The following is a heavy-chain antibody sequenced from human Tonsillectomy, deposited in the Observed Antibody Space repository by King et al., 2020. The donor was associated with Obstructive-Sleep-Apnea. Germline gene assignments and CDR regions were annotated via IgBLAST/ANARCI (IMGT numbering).Heavy chain of an antibody. J-gene: IGHJ3*02. CDR3: ARDHITASEDI. CDR2: ISGYNGNT. CDR1: GYTFTRYG. V-gene: IGHV1-18*01. D-gene: IGHD1-14*01. Sequence: VQLVESGAEVKEPGASVKVSCKASGYTFTRYGITWVRQAPGQGLEWVGWISGYNGNTNYAQKYQGRVTMTTDTSTTTAYMELRSLRSDDTAVYYCARDHITASEDIWGQGTMVTVSS.